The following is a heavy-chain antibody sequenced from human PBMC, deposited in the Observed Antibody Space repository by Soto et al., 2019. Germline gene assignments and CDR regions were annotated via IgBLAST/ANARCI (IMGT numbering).Heavy chain of an antibody. CDR1: GLTFSTYQ. Sequence: QVQLVESGGGVVQPGRSLRLSCVASGLTFSTYQMYWVRQAPGKGLEGVAVMSYDGATKHHADSVKGRFTISRDNSKNTVFLQMDSLRAEDTAVYYCTTGSYFENWGQGTLVTVSS. D-gene: IGHD3-10*01. J-gene: IGHJ4*02. CDR2: MSYDGATK. CDR3: TTGSYFEN. V-gene: IGHV3-30*04.